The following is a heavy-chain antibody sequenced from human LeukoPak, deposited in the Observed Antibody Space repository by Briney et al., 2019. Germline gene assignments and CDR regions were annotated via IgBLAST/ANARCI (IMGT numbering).Heavy chain of an antibody. D-gene: IGHD6-13*01. CDR1: GFTFSSYS. CDR2: ISSSSSYI. J-gene: IGHJ4*02. Sequence: GGSLRLSCAASGFTFSSYSMNWVRQAPGKGLEWVSSISSSSSYIYYADSVKGRFTISRDNAKNSLYLQMNSLRAEDTAVYYCARVVAAAGIDYWGQGTLVTVSS. V-gene: IGHV3-21*01. CDR3: ARVVAAAGIDY.